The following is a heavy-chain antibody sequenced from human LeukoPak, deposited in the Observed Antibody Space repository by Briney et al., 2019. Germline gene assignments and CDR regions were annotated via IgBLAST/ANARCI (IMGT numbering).Heavy chain of an antibody. D-gene: IGHD2-2*01. CDR2: IRSKRYGGTA. J-gene: IGHJ5*02. CDR1: GFTFSSYS. V-gene: IGHV3-49*04. Sequence: GGSLRLSCAASGFTFSSYSMNWVRQAPGMGLEWVGFIRSKRYGGTADYATSVKGRFSISRDDSKSIAYLQMNSLKTEDTAVYYCTGSSGFCSSTSCPQNWFDPWGQGTLVTVSS. CDR3: TGSSGFCSSTSCPQNWFDP.